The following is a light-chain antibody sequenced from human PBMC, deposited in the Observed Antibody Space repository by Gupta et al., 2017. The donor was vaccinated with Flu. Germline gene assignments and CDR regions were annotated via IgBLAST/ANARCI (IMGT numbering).Light chain of an antibody. CDR2: DAS. CDR3: QQRANWLPGLT. CDR1: QSVSSY. Sequence: EIVLTQSPATLSLSPGDRATLSCRASQSVSSYLAWYQQKPGQPPRLLIYDASTRATGIPARFSGSGSGTDFTLSISSREPADFAVYYCQQRANWLPGLTFGGGTKVEIK. J-gene: IGKJ4*01. V-gene: IGKV3-11*01.